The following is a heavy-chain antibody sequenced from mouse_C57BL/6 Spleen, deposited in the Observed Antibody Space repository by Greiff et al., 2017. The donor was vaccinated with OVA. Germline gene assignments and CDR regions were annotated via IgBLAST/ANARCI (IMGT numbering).Heavy chain of an antibody. J-gene: IGHJ3*01. CDR2: IYPGDGDT. Sequence: QVQLKQSGPELVKPGASVKISCKASGYAFSSSWMNWVKQRPGKGLEWIGRIYPGDGDTNYNGKFKGKATLTADKSSSTAYMQLSSLTSEDSAVYFCAREEGLGAWFAYWGQGTLVTVSA. CDR3: AREEGLGAWFAY. CDR1: GYAFSSSW. V-gene: IGHV1-82*01.